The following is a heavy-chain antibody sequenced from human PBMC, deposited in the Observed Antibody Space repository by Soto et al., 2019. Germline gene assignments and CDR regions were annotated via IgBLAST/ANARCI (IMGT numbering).Heavy chain of an antibody. CDR1: DFDFINYA. Sequence: PVGSLRLSCSASDFDFINYAIAWFLQAPGKGLEWVSHITASGATTYYADSVKGRFTISRDNSKNTVYLHMSALRVEDTAIFFCAKDRASASGSCYDYWGQGTMVTVSS. J-gene: IGHJ4*02. CDR2: ITASGATT. D-gene: IGHD5-18*01. V-gene: IGHV3-23*01. CDR3: AKDRASASGSCYDY.